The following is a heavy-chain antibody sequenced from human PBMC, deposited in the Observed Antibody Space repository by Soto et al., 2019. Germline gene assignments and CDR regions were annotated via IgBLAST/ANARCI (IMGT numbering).Heavy chain of an antibody. CDR2: ISGSGVDT. D-gene: IGHD3-22*01. CDR1: GFTFSNYA. V-gene: IGHV3-23*01. Sequence: GGSLRLSCAASGFTFSNYAMSWVRQAPGKGLEWVSAISGSGVDTYYTDSVKGRFTIPRDNSKSTLHLQINGLRAEDTAVYYCATRAYYDSSGYYYFYFDYWGQGTLVTVSS. CDR3: ATRAYYDSSGYYYFYFDY. J-gene: IGHJ4*02.